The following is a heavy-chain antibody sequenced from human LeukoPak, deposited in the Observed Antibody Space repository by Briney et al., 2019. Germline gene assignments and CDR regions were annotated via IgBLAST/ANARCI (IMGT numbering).Heavy chain of an antibody. CDR1: GFTFSTYW. CDR2: IKQDGSEK. D-gene: IGHD1-14*01. Sequence: PGGSLRLSCAASGFTFSTYWMSWVRQAPGKGLEWVANIKQDGSEKYHVDSVKGRFTISRDNAKNSLYLQMNSLRVEDTAVYYWSREPASIDYWGQGTLVTVSS. V-gene: IGHV3-7*01. J-gene: IGHJ4*02. CDR3: SREPASIDY.